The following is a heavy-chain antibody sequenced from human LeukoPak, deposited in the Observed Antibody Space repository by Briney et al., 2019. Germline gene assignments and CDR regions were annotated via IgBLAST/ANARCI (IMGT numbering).Heavy chain of an antibody. Sequence: GESLKISCKGSGDRVNNYWIGWVRQMPGKGLEGMGIIYPGDSDTRYSPSFQGQVTMSAYNAISTASLQRSSLKASDTAMYYCATPGASGQQLVRDWGQGTLVTVSS. CDR1: GDRVNNYW. J-gene: IGHJ4*02. V-gene: IGHV5-51*01. D-gene: IGHD6-13*01. CDR2: IYPGDSDT. CDR3: ATPGASGQQLVRD.